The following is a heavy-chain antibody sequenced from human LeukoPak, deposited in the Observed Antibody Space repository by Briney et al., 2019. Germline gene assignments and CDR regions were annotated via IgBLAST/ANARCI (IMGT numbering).Heavy chain of an antibody. D-gene: IGHD6-6*01. Sequence: GGSLRLSCKASGITFNLYEMNWVRQAPGKGLEWVAHISRAGDTIFYTDSVKGRFSISRDNAKNSLSLQMNNLRAEDTALYYCATTSRDVLDYFFAHWGQGTLVTVSS. CDR3: ATTSRDVLDYFFAH. J-gene: IGHJ4*02. CDR1: GITFNLYE. CDR2: ISRAGDTI. V-gene: IGHV3-48*03.